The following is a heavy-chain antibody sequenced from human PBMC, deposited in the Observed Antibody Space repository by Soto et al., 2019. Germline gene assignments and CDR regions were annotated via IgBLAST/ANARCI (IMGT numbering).Heavy chain of an antibody. CDR3: ERGGVTGIMEIVGSPFDI. D-gene: IGHD2-2*03. V-gene: IGHV3-33*01. CDR2: IGYDGNNK. Sequence: QVQLVESGGGWVQPGRSRRLSCEATGFSFTTYGMHWVRQAEGKGVEWVAVIGYDGNNKYYSDSVEGRFTISRENSKKTGYVQMKSLRGDDTAVYYCERGGVTGIMEIVGSPFDIWGQRTVVPVS. J-gene: IGHJ3*02. CDR1: GFSFTTYG.